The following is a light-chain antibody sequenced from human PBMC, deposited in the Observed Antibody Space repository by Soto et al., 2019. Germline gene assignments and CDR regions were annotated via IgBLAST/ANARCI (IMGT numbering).Light chain of an antibody. J-gene: IGKJ1*01. CDR1: QSVSSSY. CDR2: GAS. V-gene: IGKV3-15*01. CDR3: QQYNNWPT. Sequence: EIVLTQSPGTLSLSPGERATLSWRASQSVSSSYLAWYQQKPGQAPRLLIYGASTRATGIPARFSGSGSGTEFTLTISSLQSEDFAVYYCQQYNNWPTFGQGTKWIS.